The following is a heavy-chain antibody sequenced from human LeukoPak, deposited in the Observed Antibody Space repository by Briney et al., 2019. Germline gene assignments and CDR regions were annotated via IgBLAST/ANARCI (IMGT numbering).Heavy chain of an antibody. CDR3: ARDLTAQNWFDP. Sequence: SETLSLTCTVSGGSISNSYWSWIRQSPGKGLEWIGYIYKSGSTNYNLSLKSRVSISVDTSKNQFSLKLSSVTAADTAVYYCARDLTAQNWFDPWGQGTLVTVSS. V-gene: IGHV4-59*01. J-gene: IGHJ5*02. CDR1: GGSISNSY. CDR2: IYKSGST.